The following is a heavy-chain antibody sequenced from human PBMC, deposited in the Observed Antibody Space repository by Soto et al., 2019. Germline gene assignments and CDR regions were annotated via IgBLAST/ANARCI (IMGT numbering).Heavy chain of an antibody. CDR3: ATQEVGGSYVYTFDP. V-gene: IGHV4-39*01. Sequence: SETLSLTCTVSGGSITSSSYYWGWIRQPPGKGLEWIGSIYYSGSTYYNPSLKSRVTISGDTSKNQFSLKLSSVTAADTAVYYCATQEVGGSYVYTFDPWGQGTLVTVSS. D-gene: IGHD1-26*01. J-gene: IGHJ5*02. CDR1: GGSITSSSYY. CDR2: IYYSGST.